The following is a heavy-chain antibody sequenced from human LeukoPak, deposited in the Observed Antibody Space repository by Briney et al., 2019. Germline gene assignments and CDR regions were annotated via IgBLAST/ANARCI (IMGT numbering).Heavy chain of an antibody. CDR1: GYTFTSYG. D-gene: IGHD6-13*01. J-gene: IGHJ4*02. Sequence: ASVKVSCKASGYTFTSYGISWVRQAPGQGLEWMGWISAYNGNTNYAQKLQGRVTMTTDTSTSTAYMELRSLRSDDTAVYYCARVWLAAAEFYYFDYWGRGTLVTVSS. CDR3: ARVWLAAAEFYYFDY. CDR2: ISAYNGNT. V-gene: IGHV1-18*01.